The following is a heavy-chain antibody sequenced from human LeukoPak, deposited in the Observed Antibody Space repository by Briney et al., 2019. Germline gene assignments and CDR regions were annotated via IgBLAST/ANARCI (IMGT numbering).Heavy chain of an antibody. D-gene: IGHD1-14*01. V-gene: IGHV4-34*01. CDR2: INHSGST. Sequence: SETLSLTCAVYGGSFSGYYWSWIRQPPGKGLEWIGEINHSGSTNYNPSLKSRVTISVDTSKNQFSLKLSSVTAADTAVYYCARLAPGGPLYYFDYWGQGTLVTVSS. J-gene: IGHJ4*02. CDR1: GGSFSGYY. CDR3: ARLAPGGPLYYFDY.